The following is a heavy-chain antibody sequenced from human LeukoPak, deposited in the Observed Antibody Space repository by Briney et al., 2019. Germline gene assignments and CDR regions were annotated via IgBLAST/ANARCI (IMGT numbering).Heavy chain of an antibody. CDR3: AGRGSSSGTFDV. CDR1: GGSISNLDYY. D-gene: IGHD2-2*01. J-gene: IGHJ3*01. V-gene: IGHV4-61*02. CDR2: IYTSGGT. Sequence: PSETLSLTCTVSGGSISNLDYYWTWIRQPAGKRLEWIGRIYTSGGTNYNPSLKSRVTMSVDKSKNQISLNLASQTAADTALYYCAGRGSSSGTFDVWGPGTFVTVSS.